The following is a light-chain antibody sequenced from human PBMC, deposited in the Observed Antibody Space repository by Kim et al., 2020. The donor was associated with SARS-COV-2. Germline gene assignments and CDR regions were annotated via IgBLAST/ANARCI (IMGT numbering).Light chain of an antibody. CDR1: QNIDIY. Sequence: AASVGDRVTITCRASQNIDIYLSWYQQKPGKAPKLLIYASSSLQSWVPSRFSGRETGTEYTLTINNLQPEDSATYYCQQSYSTPSFGQGTKVDIK. CDR2: ASS. CDR3: QQSYSTPS. V-gene: IGKV1-39*01. J-gene: IGKJ1*01.